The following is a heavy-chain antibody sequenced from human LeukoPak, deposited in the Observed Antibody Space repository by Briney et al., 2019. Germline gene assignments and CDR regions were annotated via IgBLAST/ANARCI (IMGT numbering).Heavy chain of an antibody. J-gene: IGHJ3*01. CDR3: AKAGVRYFDSSGLYAFDF. V-gene: IGHV4-39*01. D-gene: IGHD3-22*01. CDR1: GSSISGTSYY. Sequence: SETLSLTCAVSGSSISGTSYYWAWIRQPPGKGLEWIGTIYYSGRAYHNPSLKSRVSLSVGPSRNQFSLRLSSVDAADTAVYYCAKAGVRYFDSSGLYAFDFWGQGTTVAVSS. CDR2: IYYSGRA.